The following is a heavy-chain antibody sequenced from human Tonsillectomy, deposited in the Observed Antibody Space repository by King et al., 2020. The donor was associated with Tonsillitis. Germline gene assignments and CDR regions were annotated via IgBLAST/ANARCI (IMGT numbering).Heavy chain of an antibody. Sequence: VQLVESGGGLVQPGGSLRLSCAASGFTFSSYAMSWVRQAPGKGLEWVSAISGSGGSSYHADSVKGRFTISRDNSKNTLYLQMNSMRAEDPAVYYCVKDGMDYYGSGSSIGYFDYWGQGTLVTVSS. D-gene: IGHD3-10*01. CDR3: VKDGMDYYGSGSSIGYFDY. CDR1: GFTFSSYA. CDR2: ISGSGGSS. J-gene: IGHJ4*02. V-gene: IGHV3-23*04.